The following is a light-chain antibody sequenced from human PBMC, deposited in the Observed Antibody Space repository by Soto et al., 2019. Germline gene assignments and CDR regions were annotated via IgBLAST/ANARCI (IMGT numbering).Light chain of an antibody. J-gene: IGLJ1*01. Sequence: QSVLTQPPSASGSPGQSVTISCTGTSSDVGGYNYVSWYQHHPGKAPKVMVYEVSKRPSGVPDRFSGSKSGNTASLTVSGLQAEDEADCYCSSRAGSAPYVFGTGTKVTVL. CDR2: EVS. V-gene: IGLV2-8*01. CDR3: SSRAGSAPYV. CDR1: SSDVGGYNY.